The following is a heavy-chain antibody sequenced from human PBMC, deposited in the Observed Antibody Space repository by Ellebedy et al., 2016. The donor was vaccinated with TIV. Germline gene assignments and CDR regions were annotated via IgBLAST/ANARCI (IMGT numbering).Heavy chain of an antibody. D-gene: IGHD3-22*01. CDR1: AASIINVW. CDR2: ILDTGCT. CDR3: ARYYCGSSACYYLDY. Sequence: MPSETLSLTCSVSAASIINVWWTWIRQPPGRGLDWIGDILDTGCTNYKHSLNGRVTMSVDTTTTQFSLKLRSVTAADTALYHCARYYCGSSACYYLDYWGRGTLVTVSS. J-gene: IGHJ4*02. V-gene: IGHV4-4*09.